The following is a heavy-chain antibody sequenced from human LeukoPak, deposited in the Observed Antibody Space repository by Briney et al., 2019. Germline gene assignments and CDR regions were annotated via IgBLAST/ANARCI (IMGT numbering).Heavy chain of an antibody. V-gene: IGHV1-2*06. CDR2: INPNSGGT. J-gene: IGHJ4*02. D-gene: IGHD2-2*01. Sequence: ASVKVSCKASGYTFTGYYMHWVRQAPGQGLEWMGRINPNSGGTNYAQKFQGRVTMTRDTSISTAYMELGRLRSDDTAVYYCARRRKYCSSTSCYSADGFDYWGQGTLVTVSS. CDR3: ARRRKYCSSTSCYSADGFDY. CDR1: GYTFTGYY.